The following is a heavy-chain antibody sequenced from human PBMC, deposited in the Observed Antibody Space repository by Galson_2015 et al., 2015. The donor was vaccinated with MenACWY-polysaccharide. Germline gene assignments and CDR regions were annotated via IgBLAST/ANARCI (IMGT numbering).Heavy chain of an antibody. V-gene: IGHV1-58*01. Sequence: SVKVSCKASGFTITNSAVQWVRQARGQRLEWIGWIVVGSGNTKYARKFQERVTITRDKSTSTAYMVLSSLRSEDTAMYYCASSYCEIMPETRYYGMDVWGQGTPVTVSS. CDR3: ASSYCEIMPETRYYGMDV. J-gene: IGHJ6*02. CDR1: GFTITNSA. CDR2: IVVGSGNT. D-gene: IGHD2-21*01.